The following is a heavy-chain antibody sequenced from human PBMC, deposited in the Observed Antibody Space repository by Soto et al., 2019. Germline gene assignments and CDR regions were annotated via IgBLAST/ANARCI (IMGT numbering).Heavy chain of an antibody. CDR3: ARDQDDFWSGYPNYFDY. Sequence: GASVKVSCKASGYTFTSYGISWVRQAPGQGLEWMGWISAYNGNTNYAQKLQGRVTMTTDTSTSTAYMELRSLRSDDTAVYYYARDQDDFWSGYPNYFDYRGQGTLVTVSS. D-gene: IGHD3-3*01. CDR2: ISAYNGNT. J-gene: IGHJ4*02. CDR1: GYTFTSYG. V-gene: IGHV1-18*01.